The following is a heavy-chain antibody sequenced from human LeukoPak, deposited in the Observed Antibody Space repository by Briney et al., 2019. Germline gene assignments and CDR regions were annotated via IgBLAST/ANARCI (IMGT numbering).Heavy chain of an antibody. CDR1: GTSITTYY. CDR3: ARDYDSTGYYDF. J-gene: IGHJ4*02. D-gene: IGHD3-22*01. CDR2: IYYSGST. V-gene: IGHV4-59*01. Sequence: PSETLSLTCTVSGTSITTYYWSWIRQPPGKGPEWIGYIYYSGSTTYNPSLKSRVTISVDSSKNQFSLKLSSVTAADTAVYYCARDYDSTGYYDFWGQGTLVTVSS.